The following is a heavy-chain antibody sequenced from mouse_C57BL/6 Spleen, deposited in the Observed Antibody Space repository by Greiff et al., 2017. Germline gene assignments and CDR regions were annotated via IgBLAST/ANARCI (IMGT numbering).Heavy chain of an antibody. J-gene: IGHJ3*01. V-gene: IGHV1-69*01. CDR1: GYTFTSYW. CDR2: IDPSDSYT. CDR3: ARSAGAGFAY. Sequence: VQLQQPGAELVMPGASVKLSCKASGYTFTSYWMHWVKQRPGQGLEWIGEIDPSDSYTNYNQKFKGKSTLTVDKSSSTAYMQLSSLTSEDSAVYYCARSAGAGFAYGGQGTLVTVSA.